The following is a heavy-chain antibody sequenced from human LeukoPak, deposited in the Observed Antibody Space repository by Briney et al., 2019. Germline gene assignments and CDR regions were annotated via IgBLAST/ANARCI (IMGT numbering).Heavy chain of an antibody. J-gene: IGHJ4*02. Sequence: GASVNVSCKASGYTFTSYGISWVRQAPGQGLEWMGWISAYNGNTNYAQKLQGRVTMTTDTSTSTAYMELRSLRSDDTAVYYCARAALGYGDKSGNDYRGQGTLVTVSS. CDR1: GYTFTSYG. CDR3: ARAALGYGDKSGNDY. CDR2: ISAYNGNT. D-gene: IGHD4-23*01. V-gene: IGHV1-18*01.